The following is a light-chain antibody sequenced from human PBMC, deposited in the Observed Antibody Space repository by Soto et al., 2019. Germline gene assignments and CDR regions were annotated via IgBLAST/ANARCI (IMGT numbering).Light chain of an antibody. CDR2: DAS. V-gene: IGKV3-15*01. Sequence: EVVMTQSPATLSVSPGERATLSCRASRSLSTNLAWYQQKPGQAPRLLIYDASIRATGIPDRFSGSGSGTDFTLTISSLQSEDFAVYYCQQYNNWPPYTFGQGTKLEIK. CDR3: QQYNNWPPYT. J-gene: IGKJ2*01. CDR1: RSLSTN.